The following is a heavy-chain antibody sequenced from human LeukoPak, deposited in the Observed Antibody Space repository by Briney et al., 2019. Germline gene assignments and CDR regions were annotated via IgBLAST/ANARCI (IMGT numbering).Heavy chain of an antibody. CDR3: AKARDILTGYDPFDY. D-gene: IGHD3-9*01. CDR1: RFTFDDYA. Sequence: GRSLRLSCAASRFTFDDYAMHWVRQAPGKGLEWVSGISWNSGSIGYADSVKGRFTISRDNAKNSLYLQMNSLRAEDTALYYCAKARDILTGYDPFDYWGQGTLVTVSS. J-gene: IGHJ4*02. V-gene: IGHV3-9*01. CDR2: ISWNSGSI.